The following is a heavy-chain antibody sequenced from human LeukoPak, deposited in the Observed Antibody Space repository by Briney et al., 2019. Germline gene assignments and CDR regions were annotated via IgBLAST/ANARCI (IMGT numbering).Heavy chain of an antibody. Sequence: GASVKVSCKASGYTFTSYGISWVRQAPGQGLEWMGWISAYNGNTHYAQKLQGRVTMTTDTSTSTAYMELRSLRSDDTAVYYCARGRVMVRGVINPDFDYWGQGTLVTVSS. CDR1: GYTFTSYG. V-gene: IGHV1-18*01. D-gene: IGHD3-10*01. J-gene: IGHJ4*02. CDR3: ARGRVMVRGVINPDFDY. CDR2: ISAYNGNT.